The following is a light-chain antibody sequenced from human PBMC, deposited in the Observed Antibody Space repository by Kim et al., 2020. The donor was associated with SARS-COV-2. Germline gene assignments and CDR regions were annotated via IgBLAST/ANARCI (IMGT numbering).Light chain of an antibody. CDR3: QQRGSWPPIT. CDR2: DTS. J-gene: IGKJ4*01. CDR1: ESVSSH. Sequence: EIVLTQSPATLSLSPGQRATLSCRASESVSSHLAWYQQKPGQAPRLLIYDTSTRATGIPARFSGSGSETDFTLTISSLEPEDFAVYYCQQRGSWPPITFGGGTKVDIK. V-gene: IGKV3-11*01.